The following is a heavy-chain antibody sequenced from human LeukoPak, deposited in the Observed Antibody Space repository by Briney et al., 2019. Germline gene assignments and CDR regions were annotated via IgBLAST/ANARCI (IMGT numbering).Heavy chain of an antibody. CDR1: GFTFSSYA. J-gene: IGHJ4*02. Sequence: GGSLRLSCAASGFTFSSYAVTWVRQAPGKGLEWVSGISWNSGSIGYADSVKGRFTISRDNAKNSLYLQMNSLRAEDTALYYCAKDNGYSGYDFAFDYWGQGTLVTVSS. D-gene: IGHD5-12*01. CDR3: AKDNGYSGYDFAFDY. CDR2: ISWNSGSI. V-gene: IGHV3-9*01.